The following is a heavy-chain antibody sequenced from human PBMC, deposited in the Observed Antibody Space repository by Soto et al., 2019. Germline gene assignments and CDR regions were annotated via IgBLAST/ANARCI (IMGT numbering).Heavy chain of an antibody. CDR2: INHSGST. CDR3: ARGRSLEWLLSGWFDP. J-gene: IGHJ5*02. Sequence: SETLSLTCAVYGGSFSGYYWSWIRQPPGKGLEWIGEINHSGSTNYNPSLKSRVTISVDTSKNQFSLKLSSVTAADTAVYYCARGRSLEWLLSGWFDPWGQGTLVTVSS. CDR1: GGSFSGYY. V-gene: IGHV4-34*01. D-gene: IGHD3-3*01.